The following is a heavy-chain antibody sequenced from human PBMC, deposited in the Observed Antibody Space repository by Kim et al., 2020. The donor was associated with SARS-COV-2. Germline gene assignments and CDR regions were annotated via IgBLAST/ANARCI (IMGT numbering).Heavy chain of an antibody. D-gene: IGHD3-22*01. V-gene: IGHV3-53*01. CDR2: IYSGGRT. CDR3: ARDLGPYDSSGYYPEAFD. CDR1: GFTVSSNY. Sequence: GGSLRLSCAASGFTVSSNYMSWVRQAPGKGLEWVSVIYSGGRTYYADSVKGRFTISRDNSKKTLYLQMNSLRAEDTAVYYCARDLGPYDSSGYYPEAFD. J-gene: IGHJ3*02.